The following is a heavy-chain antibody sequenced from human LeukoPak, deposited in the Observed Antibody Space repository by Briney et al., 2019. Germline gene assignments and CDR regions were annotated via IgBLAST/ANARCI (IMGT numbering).Heavy chain of an antibody. J-gene: IGHJ4*02. V-gene: IGHV5-51*01. CDR1: GYSFTTYW. D-gene: IGHD3-10*01. CDR2: IYPGDSET. Sequence: GESLKISCKGSGYSFTTYWIAWVRQMPGKGLEWMGIIYPGDSETRYSPSFQGQVTISADKSISTAYLQWSSLKASDTAMYYCVGFGESTVNFDYWGQGTLVTVSS. CDR3: VGFGESTVNFDY.